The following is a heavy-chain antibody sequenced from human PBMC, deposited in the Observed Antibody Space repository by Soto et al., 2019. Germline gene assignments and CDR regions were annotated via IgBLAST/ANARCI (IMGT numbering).Heavy chain of an antibody. J-gene: IGHJ4*02. CDR3: AKADTYYYDSSGYIDY. CDR1: GFTFSSYA. CDR2: ISGSGGST. D-gene: IGHD3-22*01. Sequence: QPGGSLRLSCAASGFTFSSYAMSWVRQAPGKGLEWVSAISGSGGSTYYADSVKGRFTISRDNSKNTLYLQMNSLRAEDTAVYYCAKADTYYYDSSGYIDYWGQGTLVTVSS. V-gene: IGHV3-23*01.